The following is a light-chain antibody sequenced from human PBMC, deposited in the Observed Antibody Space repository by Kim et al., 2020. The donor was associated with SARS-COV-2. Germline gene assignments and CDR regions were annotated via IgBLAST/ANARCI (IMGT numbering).Light chain of an antibody. Sequence: GQSITISCTGTGSDVGGSNYVSWYQQHPGKAPKLIIYDVTNRPSGVSNRFSGSKSGNTASLTISGLQAEDEADYYCSSHTSRSTWVFGGGTKLTVL. CDR2: DVT. CDR1: GSDVGGSNY. V-gene: IGLV2-14*03. J-gene: IGLJ3*02. CDR3: SSHTSRSTWV.